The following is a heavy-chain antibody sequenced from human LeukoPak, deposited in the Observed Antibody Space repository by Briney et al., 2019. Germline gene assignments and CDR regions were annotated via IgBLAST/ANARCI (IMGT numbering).Heavy chain of an antibody. CDR3: ARDQRVHSYATVDV. Sequence: GGSLRLSRADFSFIFSSCEKNWDRQAPGKGLEWVSYIRNSGSTIYYADSVKGRFTISRDNANNSLYLQMNSLRAEDTGVYYCARDQRVHSYATVDVWGQGTTVTVSS. CDR2: IRNSGSTI. J-gene: IGHJ6*02. D-gene: IGHD6-6*01. V-gene: IGHV3-48*03. CDR1: SFIFSSCE.